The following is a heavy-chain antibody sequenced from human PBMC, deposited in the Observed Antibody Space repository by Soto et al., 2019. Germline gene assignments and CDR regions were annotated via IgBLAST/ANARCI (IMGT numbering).Heavy chain of an antibody. Sequence: GXLRLSCADSGFXFSSYCMNWVRQAPGKGLEWVSNINQDGNEDNILDSLKGRFTISRDNAKNSLFLQMNSLRVDDTDVYYCARTGDGHHDFLDYWGQGALGPVS. J-gene: IGHJ4*02. CDR2: INQDGNED. D-gene: IGHD1-1*01. CDR3: ARTGDGHHDFLDY. V-gene: IGHV3-7*01. CDR1: GFXFSSYC.